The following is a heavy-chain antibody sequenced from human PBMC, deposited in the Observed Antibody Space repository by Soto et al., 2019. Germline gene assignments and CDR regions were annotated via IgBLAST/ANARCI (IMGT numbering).Heavy chain of an antibody. V-gene: IGHV4-34*01. CDR3: ARALSRDSSGYYHLFDY. CDR2: INHSGST. J-gene: IGHJ4*02. Sequence: SETLSLTCAVYGGSFSGYYWSWIRQPPGKGLEWIGEINHSGSTNYNPSLKSRVTISVDTSKNQFSLKLSSVTAADTAVYYCARALSRDSSGYYHLFDYWGQGTLVTVSS. D-gene: IGHD3-22*01. CDR1: GGSFSGYY.